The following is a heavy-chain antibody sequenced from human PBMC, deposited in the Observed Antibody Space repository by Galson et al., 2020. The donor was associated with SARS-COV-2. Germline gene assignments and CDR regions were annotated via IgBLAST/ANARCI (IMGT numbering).Heavy chain of an antibody. CDR3: AGTKGKGTFSDY. J-gene: IGHJ4*02. Sequence: SETLSLTCTVSGGSISSYYWSWIRQPPGKGLEWIGYIYYSGSTNYNPSLKSRVTISVDTSKNQFSLKLSSVTAADTAVYYCAGTKGKGTFSDYWGQGTLVTVSS. V-gene: IGHV4-59*01. CDR2: IYYSGST. CDR1: GGSISSYY. D-gene: IGHD3-3*02.